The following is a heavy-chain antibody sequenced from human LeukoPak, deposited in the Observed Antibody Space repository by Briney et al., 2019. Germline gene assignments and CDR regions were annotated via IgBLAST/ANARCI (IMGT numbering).Heavy chain of an antibody. CDR1: GYTFTSYD. CDR3: ERGGIAVAGTSYGMDV. J-gene: IGHJ6*02. CDR2: MNPNSGNT. Sequence: ASVTVSCKASGYTFTSYDINWVRQATGQGLEWMGWMNPNSGNTGYAQKFQGRVTMTRNTSISTAYMELSSLRSEDTAVYYCERGGIAVAGTSYGMDVWGQGTTVTVSS. V-gene: IGHV1-8*01. D-gene: IGHD6-19*01.